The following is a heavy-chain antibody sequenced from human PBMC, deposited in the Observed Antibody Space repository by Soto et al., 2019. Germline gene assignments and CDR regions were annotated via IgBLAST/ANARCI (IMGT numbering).Heavy chain of an antibody. CDR2: IYYSGST. CDR1: GGSISSGGYY. Sequence: QVQLQESGPGLVKPSQTLSLTCTVSGGSISSGGYYWSWIRQHPGKGLEWIGYIYYSGSTYYNPSLKSRVTISVDTSKNQFSLKLSSVTAADTAVYYCARHTLTVTTGPYYFDYWGQGTLVTDSS. D-gene: IGHD4-17*01. J-gene: IGHJ4*02. V-gene: IGHV4-31*03. CDR3: ARHTLTVTTGPYYFDY.